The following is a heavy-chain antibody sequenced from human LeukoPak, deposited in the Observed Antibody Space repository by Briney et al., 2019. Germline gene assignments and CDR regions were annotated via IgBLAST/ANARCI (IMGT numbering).Heavy chain of an antibody. CDR1: GGSISSYY. V-gene: IGHV4-59*01. CDR3: ARSSYYYGADALDI. Sequence: SQTLSLTCTVSGGSISSYYWSWIRQPPGKVLEWIGYIYYSGSTDYNPSLKSRVTISIDTSKNQFSLKLSSVTAADTAVYYCARSSYYYGADALDIWGQGTMVTVSS. CDR2: IYYSGST. J-gene: IGHJ3*02. D-gene: IGHD3-10*01.